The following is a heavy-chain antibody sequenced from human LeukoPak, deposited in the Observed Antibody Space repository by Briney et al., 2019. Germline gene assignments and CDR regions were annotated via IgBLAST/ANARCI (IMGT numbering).Heavy chain of an antibody. J-gene: IGHJ6*02. CDR2: ISAYNGNT. Sequence: ASVKVSCKASGCTFTSYGISWVRQAPGQGLEWMGWISAYNGNTNYAQKLQGRVTMTTDTSTSTAYMELRSLRSDDTAVYYCARVGSGEDIVVVPAARGGYYYYYGMDVWGQGTTVTVSS. CDR3: ARVGSGEDIVVVPAARGGYYYYYGMDV. CDR1: GCTFTSYG. V-gene: IGHV1-18*01. D-gene: IGHD2-2*01.